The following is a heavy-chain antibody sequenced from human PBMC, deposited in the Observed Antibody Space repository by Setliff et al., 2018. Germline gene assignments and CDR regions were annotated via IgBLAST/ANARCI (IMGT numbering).Heavy chain of an antibody. CDR1: GGSFDIYY. J-gene: IGHJ3*02. V-gene: IGHV4-34*01. Sequence: SETLSLTCNVYGGSFDIYYWSWIRQPPGKGLEWFGEINQSGSGDYNPSFKGRVTISVDTSKKQFSLTLTSVTAADTALYYCRQAVVGRDVFDIWGQGTVVTVS. D-gene: IGHD1-1*01. CDR2: INQSGSG. CDR3: RQAVVGRDVFDI.